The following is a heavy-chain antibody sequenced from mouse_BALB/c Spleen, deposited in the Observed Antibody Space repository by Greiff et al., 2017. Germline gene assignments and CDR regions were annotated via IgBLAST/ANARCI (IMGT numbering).Heavy chain of an antibody. CDR2: INPYNDGT. J-gene: IGHJ4*01. V-gene: IGHV1-14*01. CDR3: ARFTTATLYAMDY. D-gene: IGHD1-2*01. Sequence: EVQGVESGPELVKPGASVKMSCKASGYTFTSYVMHWVKQKPGQGLEWIGYINPYNDGTKYNEKFKGKATLTSDKSSSTAYMELSSLTSEDSAVYYCARFTTATLYAMDYWGQGTSVTVSS. CDR1: GYTFTSYV.